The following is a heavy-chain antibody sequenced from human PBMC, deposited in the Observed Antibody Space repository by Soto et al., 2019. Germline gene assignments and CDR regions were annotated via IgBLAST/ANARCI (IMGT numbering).Heavy chain of an antibody. V-gene: IGHV3-49*03. CDR1: GFTFGDYA. CDR2: IRSKAYGGTT. D-gene: IGHD3-16*02. J-gene: IGHJ4*02. CDR3: AAPGGLHLGELSPAPPHY. Sequence: GGSLRLSCTASGFTFGDYAMSWFRQAPGKGLEWVGFIRSKAYGGTTEYAASVKGRFTISRDDSKSIAYLQMNSLKTEDTAVYYCAAPGGLHLGELSPAPPHYWGQGTLVTVSS.